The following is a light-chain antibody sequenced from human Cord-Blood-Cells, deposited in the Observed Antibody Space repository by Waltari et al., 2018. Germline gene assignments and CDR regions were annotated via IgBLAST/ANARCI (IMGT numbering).Light chain of an antibody. Sequence: DIQMTQSPSTLSASVGDRVTIPCRASQSISSWLAWYQQKPGKAPKLLIYDASSLESGVPSRFSGSGSGTEFTLTISSLQPDDCATYYCQQYNSYWAFGQGTKVEIK. J-gene: IGKJ1*01. V-gene: IGKV1-5*01. CDR1: QSISSW. CDR2: DAS. CDR3: QQYNSYWA.